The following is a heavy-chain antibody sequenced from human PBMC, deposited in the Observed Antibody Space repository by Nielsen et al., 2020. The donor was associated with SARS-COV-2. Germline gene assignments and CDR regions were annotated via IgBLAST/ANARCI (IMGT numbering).Heavy chain of an antibody. V-gene: IGHV4-39*02. CDR3: ASEYGSGSQNY. D-gene: IGHD3-10*01. CDR2: IYYSGIT. CDR1: GGSISSSSYY. Sequence: SETLSLTCTVSGGSISSSSYYWGWIRQPPGKGLEWIGSIYYSGITYYNPSLKSRVTISVDTSKNQFSLKLSSVTAADTAVYYCASEYGSGSQNYWGQGTLVTVSS. J-gene: IGHJ4*02.